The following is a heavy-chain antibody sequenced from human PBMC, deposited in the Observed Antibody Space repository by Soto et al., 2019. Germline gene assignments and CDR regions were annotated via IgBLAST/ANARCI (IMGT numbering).Heavy chain of an antibody. Sequence: GGSLRLSCAASGFTFSSYDMHWVRQATGKGLEWVSAIGTAGDTYYPGSVKGRSTISRENAKNSLYLQMNSLRAGDTAVYYCARGYYDILTGYYWPNAFDIWGQGTMVTVSS. D-gene: IGHD3-9*01. J-gene: IGHJ3*02. V-gene: IGHV3-13*04. CDR3: ARGYYDILTGYYWPNAFDI. CDR1: GFTFSSYD. CDR2: IGTAGDT.